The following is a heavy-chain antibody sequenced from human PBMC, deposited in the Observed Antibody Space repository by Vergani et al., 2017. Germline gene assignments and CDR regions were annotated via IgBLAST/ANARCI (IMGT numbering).Heavy chain of an antibody. CDR2: IYWNDDK. J-gene: IGHJ4*02. V-gene: IGHV2-5*01. Sequence: QITLKESGPTLVKPTQTLTLTCTFSGFSLSTSGVGVGWIRQPPGKALEWLALIYWNDDKRYSPSLKSRLTITKDTSKNQVVLTMTNMDPVDTATYYCAHTDWMIVPGYLTYCDYWGQGTLVTVSS. CDR3: AHTDWMIVPGYLTYCDY. CDR1: GFSLSTSGVG. D-gene: IGHD3-22*01.